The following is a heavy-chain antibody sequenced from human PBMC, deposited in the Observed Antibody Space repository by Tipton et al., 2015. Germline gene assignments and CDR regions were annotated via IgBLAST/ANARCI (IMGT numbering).Heavy chain of an antibody. CDR2: ISHSGNT. D-gene: IGHD4-17*01. CDR1: AYSISSDYY. CDR3: ARSRYTVTPDS. Sequence: TLSLTCAVSAYSISSDYYWGWIRQPPGKGLEWIGSISHSGNTYYNPSLKSRVTMSRDTSTNQFSLKLTSVTAADTAVYYCARSRYTVTPDSWGQGTLVTVSS. J-gene: IGHJ4*02. V-gene: IGHV4-38-2*01.